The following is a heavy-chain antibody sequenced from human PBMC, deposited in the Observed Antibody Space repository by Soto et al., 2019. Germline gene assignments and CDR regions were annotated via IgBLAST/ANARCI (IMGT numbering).Heavy chain of an antibody. V-gene: IGHV2-5*02. CDR2: IYWDDDK. Sequence: QITLKESGPTLVKPTQTLTLTCTFSGFSLSTSGVGVGWIRQPPGKALEWLALIYWDDDKRYSPSLKSRLTISKHSSKHPINLTTTNLDPVYTATYYCAHSGTRCSSTSCREVPVDPWGQGTLVTVSS. CDR3: AHSGTRCSSTSCREVPVDP. J-gene: IGHJ5*02. CDR1: GFSLSTSGVG. D-gene: IGHD2-2*01.